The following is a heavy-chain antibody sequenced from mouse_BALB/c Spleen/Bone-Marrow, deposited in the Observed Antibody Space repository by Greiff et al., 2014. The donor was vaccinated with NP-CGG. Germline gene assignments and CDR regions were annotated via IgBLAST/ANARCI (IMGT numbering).Heavy chain of an antibody. CDR2: IWGGGIT. D-gene: IGHD4-1*01. CDR3: AKLNWDEGDY. CDR1: GFSLTDYG. V-gene: IGHV2-6-5*01. J-gene: IGHJ2*01. Sequence: VQLVESGPGLVAPSQSLSITCTVSGFSLTDYGVSWIRQPPGKGLEWLGVIWGGGITYYNSTLRSRLSISKDNSKSQVFLKMNSLQTDGTAMYYCAKLNWDEGDYWGQGTTLTVSS.